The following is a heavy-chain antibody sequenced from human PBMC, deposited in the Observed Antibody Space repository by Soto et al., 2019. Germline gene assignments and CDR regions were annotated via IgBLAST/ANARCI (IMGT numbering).Heavy chain of an antibody. D-gene: IGHD3-3*01. J-gene: IGHJ5*02. Sequence: ASVKVSCKASGYTFTGYYMHWVRQAPGQGLEWMGWINPNSGGTNYAQKFQGRVTMTRDTSISTAYMELSRLRSDDTAVYYCARGYSNDFWSGYYNWFDPWGQGTLVTVS. CDR1: GYTFTGYY. CDR3: ARGYSNDFWSGYYNWFDP. V-gene: IGHV1-2*02. CDR2: INPNSGGT.